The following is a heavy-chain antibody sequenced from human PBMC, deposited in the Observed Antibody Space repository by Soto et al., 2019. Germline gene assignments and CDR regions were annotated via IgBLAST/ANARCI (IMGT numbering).Heavy chain of an antibody. D-gene: IGHD2-15*01. CDR2: ISFDGNNK. V-gene: IGHV3-30*03. CDR3: ARAHWDCSGGGCNPHQLNFFAMDV. J-gene: IGHJ6*02. CDR1: GFTFNDYA. Sequence: QVHLVESGGGGVQPGRSKRLSCVVSGFTFNDYAIHWVRQAPGKGLEWVAVISFDGNNKFYADSVKGRFTISRDRSKTTVYLQMNTLRAEDTAVYYCARAHWDCSGGGCNPHQLNFFAMDVWGQGPPVTVSS.